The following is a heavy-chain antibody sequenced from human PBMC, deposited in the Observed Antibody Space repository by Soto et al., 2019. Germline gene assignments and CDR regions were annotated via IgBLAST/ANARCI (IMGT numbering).Heavy chain of an antibody. V-gene: IGHV6-1*01. Sequence: QVQLQQSGPGLVKPSQTLSLTCAISGESVSTNSATWDWIRQSPSRGLEWLGRTYYRSKWYHDSAVSVQSRTTNNADTSTNQLSLHLNSVTPGDTAVYYCASLIGDSGLDSWGQGTLVTVSS. CDR2: TYYRSKWYH. CDR1: GESVSTNSAT. D-gene: IGHD2-8*01. J-gene: IGHJ5*01. CDR3: ASLIGDSGLDS.